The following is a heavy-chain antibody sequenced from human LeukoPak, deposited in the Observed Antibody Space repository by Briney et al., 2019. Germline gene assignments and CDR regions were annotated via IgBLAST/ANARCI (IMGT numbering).Heavy chain of an antibody. CDR2: ISSSSSYI. J-gene: IGHJ4*02. V-gene: IGHV3-21*01. Sequence: PGGSLRLSCAASGSTFSSYSMNWVRQAPGKGLEWVSSISSSSSYIYYADSVKGRFTISRDNAKNSLYLQMNSLRAEDTAVYYCAREYYYDSSGYRYFDYWGQGTLVTVSS. CDR3: AREYYYDSSGYRYFDY. D-gene: IGHD3-22*01. CDR1: GSTFSSYS.